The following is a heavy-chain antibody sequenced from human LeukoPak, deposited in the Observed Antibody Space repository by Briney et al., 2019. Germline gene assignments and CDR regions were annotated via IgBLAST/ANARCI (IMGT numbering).Heavy chain of an antibody. V-gene: IGHV3-9*03. CDR2: MSWNSGSI. J-gene: IGHJ4*02. CDR1: GFTFDDYA. D-gene: IGHD3-22*01. CDR3: AKAYYYDSSGYFYFDY. Sequence: GRSLRLSCAASGFTFDDYAMHWVRQAPGKGLEWVSGMSWNSGSIVYADSVKGRFTISRDNAKNSLYLQMNSLRAEDMALYYCAKAYYYDSSGYFYFDYWGQGTLVTVSS.